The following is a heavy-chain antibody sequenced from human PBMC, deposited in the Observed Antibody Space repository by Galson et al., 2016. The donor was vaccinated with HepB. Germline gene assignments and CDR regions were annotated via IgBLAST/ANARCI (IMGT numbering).Heavy chain of an antibody. D-gene: IGHD4-17*01. J-gene: IGHJ3*02. CDR3: ARALAVNGAFDI. CDR1: GDSMSSHDW. Sequence: SETLSLTCGVSGDSMSSHDWWSWIRQPPGKGLEWIGEIHPSGSTNSNPSLKSRVPTSVDRSRKQFYLRLYSVTAADTAVYYCARALAVNGAFDIWGQGTMVTVSS. V-gene: IGHV4-4*02. CDR2: IHPSGST.